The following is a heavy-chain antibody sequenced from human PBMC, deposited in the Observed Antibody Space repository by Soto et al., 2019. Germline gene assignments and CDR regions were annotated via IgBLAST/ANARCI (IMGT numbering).Heavy chain of an antibody. V-gene: IGHV3-23*01. CDR3: AKDRCSSTSCYYRRWLAYYYYGMDV. Sequence: PGGSLRLSCAAPGFTFSSYAMSWVRQAPGKGLEWVSAISGSGGSTYYADSVKGRFIISRDNSKNTLYLQMNSLRAEDTAVYYCAKDRCSSTSCYYRRWLAYYYYGMDVWGQGTTVTVSS. D-gene: IGHD2-2*01. J-gene: IGHJ6*02. CDR2: ISGSGGST. CDR1: GFTFSSYA.